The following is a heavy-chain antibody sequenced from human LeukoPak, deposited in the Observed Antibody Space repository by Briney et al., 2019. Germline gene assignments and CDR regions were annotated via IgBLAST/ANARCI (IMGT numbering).Heavy chain of an antibody. J-gene: IGHJ5*02. CDR3: ARESVPNYYGSGGYNWFDP. V-gene: IGHV1-2*02. D-gene: IGHD3-10*01. CDR1: GYTFTGYY. Sequence: ASVKVSCKASGYTFTGYYMHWVRQAPGQGLEWMGWINPNSGGTNYAQKFQGRVTMTRDTSISTAYMELSRLRSDDTAVYYCARESVPNYYGSGGYNWFDPWGQGTLVTVSS. CDR2: INPNSGGT.